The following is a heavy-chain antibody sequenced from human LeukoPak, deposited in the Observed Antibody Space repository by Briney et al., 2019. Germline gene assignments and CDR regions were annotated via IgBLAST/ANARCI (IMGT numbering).Heavy chain of an antibody. V-gene: IGHV4-38-2*01. CDR2: IYHSGST. CDR1: GYSISSGYY. J-gene: IGHJ4*02. D-gene: IGHD3-10*01. CDR3: AGQYYYGSGSYYPFDY. Sequence: SETLSLTCAVSGYSISSGYYWGWIRQPPGKGLEWIGSIYHSGSTYYNPSLKSRVTISVDTSKNQFSLKLRSVTAADTAVYYCAGQYYYGSGSYYPFDYWGQGTLVTVSS.